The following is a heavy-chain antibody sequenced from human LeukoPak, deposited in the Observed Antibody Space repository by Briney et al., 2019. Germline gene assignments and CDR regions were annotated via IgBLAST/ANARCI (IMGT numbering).Heavy chain of an antibody. D-gene: IGHD2-2*01. CDR1: GFILSRYA. CDR2: ISGSGGSS. J-gene: IGHJ5*02. CDR3: AKDPGGYQLLYWFDP. V-gene: IGHV3-23*01. Sequence: GGSLRLSCVATGFILSRYAMSGVRPAAGRGVAWVSAISGSGGSSYYADSVKGRFTMYRDNSKTTLYLKLNSLRAEDTAVYYCAKDPGGYQLLYWFDPWGQGTLVTVSS.